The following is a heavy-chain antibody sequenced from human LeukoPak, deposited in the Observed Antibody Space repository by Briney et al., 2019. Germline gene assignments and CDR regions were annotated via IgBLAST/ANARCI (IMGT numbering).Heavy chain of an antibody. J-gene: IGHJ4*02. CDR1: GTFTSYG. D-gene: IGHD3-10*01. Sequence: ASVKVSCKASGTFTSYGISWVRQAPGQGLEWMGWISAYNGNTNYAQRLQGRVTMTTDTSTSTAYMELRSLRSDDTAVYYCARDSIRVRGATDYWGQGTLVTVSS. V-gene: IGHV1-18*01. CDR3: ARDSIRVRGATDY. CDR2: ISAYNGNT.